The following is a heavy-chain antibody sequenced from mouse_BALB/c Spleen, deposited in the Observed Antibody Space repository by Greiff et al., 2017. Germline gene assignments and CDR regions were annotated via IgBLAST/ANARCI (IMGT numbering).Heavy chain of an antibody. D-gene: IGHD2-12*01. CDR3: AKYDGDYYAMDY. CDR1: GFNIKDTY. J-gene: IGHJ4*01. CDR2: IDPANGNT. V-gene: IGHV14-3*02. Sequence: EVQLQQSGAELVKPGASVKLSCTASGFNIKDTYMHWVKQRPEQGLEWIGRIDPANGNTKYDPKFQGKATITADTSSNTAYLALSSLTSEDTAVYYRAKYDGDYYAMDYWGQGTSVTVSS.